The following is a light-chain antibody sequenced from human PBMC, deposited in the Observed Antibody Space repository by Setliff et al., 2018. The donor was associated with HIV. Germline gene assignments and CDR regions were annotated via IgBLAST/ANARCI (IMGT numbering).Light chain of an antibody. V-gene: IGKV3-15*01. J-gene: IGKJ1*01. CDR1: ETINNK. Sequence: EIVMTQSPATLSVSPGRRATLSCRTSETINNKLAWYQQKPGQSPRLLIYGASTRATDIPARFSGSGSGTEFTLTINSLQSGDSAVYYCQQYINWPRTFGQGTKVDIK. CDR3: QQYINWPRT. CDR2: GAS.